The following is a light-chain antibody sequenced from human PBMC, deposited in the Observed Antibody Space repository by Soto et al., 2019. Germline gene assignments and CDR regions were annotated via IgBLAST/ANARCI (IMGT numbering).Light chain of an antibody. J-gene: IGKJ1*01. CDR2: AAS. V-gene: IGKV1-39*01. Sequence: DIQMTQSPSSLSASIGDRVTITSRASQTISTYLNLYQQQPGKAPKLLIYAASTLQSGVPSRFSGSGSGTDFTLTISSLQPVDFAIYCCQQTYSSPWTFGQGTTVEIK. CDR3: QQTYSSPWT. CDR1: QTISTY.